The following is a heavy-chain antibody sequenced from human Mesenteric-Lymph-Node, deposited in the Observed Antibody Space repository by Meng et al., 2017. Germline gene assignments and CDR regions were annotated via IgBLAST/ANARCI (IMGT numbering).Heavy chain of an antibody. CDR2: MNPNSGDT. Sequence: QVQLLQSGAEVKKPGASVKVSCKASAYTFTSYDINWVRQATGQGLEWMGWMNPNSGDTGYAQKFQGRVTMTTDTSTSTAYMDLRSLRSDDTAVYYCASGCSGGSCSLDYWGQGTLVTVSS. CDR3: ASGCSGGSCSLDY. J-gene: IGHJ4*02. CDR1: AYTFTSYD. D-gene: IGHD2-15*01. V-gene: IGHV1-8*01.